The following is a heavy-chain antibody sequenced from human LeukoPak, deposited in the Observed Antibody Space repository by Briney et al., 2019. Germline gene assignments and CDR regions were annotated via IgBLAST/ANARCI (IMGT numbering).Heavy chain of an antibody. CDR2: IYYSGST. CDR1: GGSISSHY. D-gene: IGHD1-14*01. V-gene: IGHV4-59*11. Sequence: SETLSLTCTVSGGSISSHYWSWIRQPPGKGLEWIGYIYYSGSTNYNPSLKSRVTISVDTSKNQFSLKLSSVTSADTAVYYCAREARTKGYFDYWGQGTLVTVSS. CDR3: AREARTKGYFDY. J-gene: IGHJ4*02.